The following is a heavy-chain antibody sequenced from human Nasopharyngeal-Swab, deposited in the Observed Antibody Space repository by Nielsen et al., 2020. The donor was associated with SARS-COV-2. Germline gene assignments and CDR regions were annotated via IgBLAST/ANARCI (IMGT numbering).Heavy chain of an antibody. CDR3: ATYYYDSSGYLVVDY. CDR2: MNPNSGNT. V-gene: IGHV1-8*01. CDR1: GYSFTSYD. J-gene: IGHJ4*02. D-gene: IGHD3-22*01. Sequence: AAVNVFCKASGYSFTSYDINWVRQATGQGLEWMGWMNPNSGNTGYAQKFQGRVTMTRNTSISTAYMELSSLRSEDTAVYYCATYYYDSSGYLVVDYWGQGTLVTVSS.